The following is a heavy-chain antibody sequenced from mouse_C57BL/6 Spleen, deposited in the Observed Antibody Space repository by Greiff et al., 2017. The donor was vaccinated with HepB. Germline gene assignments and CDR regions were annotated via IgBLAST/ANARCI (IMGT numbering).Heavy chain of an antibody. V-gene: IGHV1-50*01. CDR3: ARGSNSLDY. CDR1: GYTFTSYW. CDR2: IDPSDSDT. J-gene: IGHJ2*01. D-gene: IGHD4-1*02. Sequence: VQLQQPGAELVKPGASVKLSCKASGYTFTSYWMQWVKQRPGQGLEWIGEIDPSDSDTNYNQKFKGKAALTVDTSSRTANMQLSSLTSEDSAVYYCARGSNSLDYWGQGTTLTVSS.